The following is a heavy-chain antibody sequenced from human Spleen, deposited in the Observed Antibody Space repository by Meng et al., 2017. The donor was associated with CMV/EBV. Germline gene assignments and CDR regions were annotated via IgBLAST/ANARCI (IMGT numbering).Heavy chain of an antibody. CDR1: GFNFSSYG. D-gene: IGHD5-24*01. CDR2: ITYDGSNR. Sequence: SCAGAGFNFSSYGMHWVRQAPGKGLEWVALITYDGSNRYYADSVKGRFTISRDNSKNTLYLQMNSLRAEDTAVYYCAKDPRDGYNFEYWGQGTLVTVSS. V-gene: IGHV3-30*18. CDR3: AKDPRDGYNFEY. J-gene: IGHJ4*02.